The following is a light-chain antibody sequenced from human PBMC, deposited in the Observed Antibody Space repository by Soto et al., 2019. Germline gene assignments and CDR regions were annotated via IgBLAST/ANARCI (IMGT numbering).Light chain of an antibody. V-gene: IGKV1-5*03. Sequence: DIQMTQSPSTLSASVGDRVTITCRASQSISSWLAWYRQKPGEAPKLLIYEGSGLERGVPSRFSGSGSGTEFTLTISSLQPDDFATFYCQQYNTYSRTFGQGTKVEVK. CDR2: EGS. J-gene: IGKJ1*01. CDR3: QQYNTYSRT. CDR1: QSISSW.